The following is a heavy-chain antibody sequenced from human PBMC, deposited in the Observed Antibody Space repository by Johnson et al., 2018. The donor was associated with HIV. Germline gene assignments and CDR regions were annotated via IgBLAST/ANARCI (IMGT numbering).Heavy chain of an antibody. CDR1: RFTFSSYG. Sequence: QMQLVESGGGVVQPGRSLRLSCAASRFTFSSYGMHWVRQAPGKGLEWVAVISYDGSNKYYADSVKGRFTISRDNSKNTLYLQMNSLRAEDTAVYYCAKVAVATAAGGVALDIWGPGTMVTVSS. V-gene: IGHV3-30*18. CDR2: ISYDGSNK. D-gene: IGHD6-13*01. J-gene: IGHJ3*02. CDR3: AKVAVATAAGGVALDI.